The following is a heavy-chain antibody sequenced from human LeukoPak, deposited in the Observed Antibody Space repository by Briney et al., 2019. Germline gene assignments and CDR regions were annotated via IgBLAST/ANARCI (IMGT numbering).Heavy chain of an antibody. Sequence: GALRLSCVALEFSFETYWMSWVRQAPGKGPEWVANINEGGNEKHYVGSVRGRFTISRDNADNSLHLQMNSLRPEDMAVYYCARGETMDVWGKGTTVTVSS. V-gene: IGHV3-7*01. CDR2: INEGGNEK. CDR1: EFSFETYW. J-gene: IGHJ6*03. CDR3: ARGETMDV. D-gene: IGHD5-24*01.